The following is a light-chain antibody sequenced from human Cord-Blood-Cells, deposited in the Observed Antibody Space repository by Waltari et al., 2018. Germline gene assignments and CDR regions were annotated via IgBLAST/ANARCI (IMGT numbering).Light chain of an antibody. Sequence: QSALTQPASVSGSPGQPITISCTGSSSDVGSYNLVSCYQQHPGKAPKLMIYEGSKRPSGVSNRFSGSKSGNTASLTVSGLQAEDEADYYCCSYAGSSTWVFGGGIKLTVL. V-gene: IGLV2-23*01. J-gene: IGLJ3*02. CDR1: SSDVGSYNL. CDR2: EGS. CDR3: CSYAGSSTWV.